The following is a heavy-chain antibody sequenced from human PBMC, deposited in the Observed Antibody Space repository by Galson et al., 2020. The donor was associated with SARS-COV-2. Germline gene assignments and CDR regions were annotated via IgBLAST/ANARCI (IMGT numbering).Heavy chain of an antibody. CDR2: VRNKASGYST. CDR3: ARDNTIYGIDS. D-gene: IGHD4-17*01. V-gene: IGHV3-72*01. Sequence: GGSLRLSCAASGFSFSDHFIDWVRQAPGKGLEWIGRVRNKASGYSTAYAASVRGRIALSRDDSKKSPYLQMDSLKTEDTAVYYCARDNTIYGIDSWGQGTLVIVSS. CDR1: GFSFSDHF. J-gene: IGHJ4*02.